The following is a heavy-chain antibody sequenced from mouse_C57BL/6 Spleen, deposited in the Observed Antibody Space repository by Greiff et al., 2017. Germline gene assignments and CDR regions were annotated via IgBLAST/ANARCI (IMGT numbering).Heavy chain of an antibody. J-gene: IGHJ4*01. D-gene: IGHD2-3*01. V-gene: IGHV1-63*01. CDR1: GYTFTNYW. Sequence: VKLVESGAELVRPGTSVKMSCKASGYTFTNYWIGWAKQRPGHGLEWIGDIYPGGGYTNYNEKFKGKATLTADKSSSTAYLQFSSLTSEDSAIYYCARGLLRGAMDYWGQGTSVTVSS. CDR3: ARGLLRGAMDY. CDR2: IYPGGGYT.